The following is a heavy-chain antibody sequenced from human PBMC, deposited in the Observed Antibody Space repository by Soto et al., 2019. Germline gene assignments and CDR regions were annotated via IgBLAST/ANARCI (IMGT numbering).Heavy chain of an antibody. V-gene: IGHV1-58*01. CDR1: GFTFTSSA. Sequence: ASVKVSCKASGFTFTSSAVQWVRQARGQRLEWIGWIVVGSGNTNYAQKFQERVTITRDMSTSTAYMELSSLRSEDTAVYYCAADLTMMGATYRQLHYFDYWGQGTLVTVSS. D-gene: IGHD1-26*01. CDR2: IVVGSGNT. J-gene: IGHJ4*02. CDR3: AADLTMMGATYRQLHYFDY.